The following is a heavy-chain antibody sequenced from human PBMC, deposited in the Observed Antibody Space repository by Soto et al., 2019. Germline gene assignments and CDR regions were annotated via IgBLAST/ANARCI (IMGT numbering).Heavy chain of an antibody. CDR3: ARDGCPNGVCFNDY. J-gene: IGHJ4*02. D-gene: IGHD2-8*01. CDR1: GFSFSSYA. V-gene: IGHV3-30*04. Sequence: QVKLVESGGGMVQPGRSLRLSCAASGFSFSSYAMHWVRQAPGKGLEWLSFISYDGRNEYYADSVKGRFTVSRDSSENTLYLQINTLKPEDTAVYYCARDGCPNGVCFNDYWGQGTLVTVSP. CDR2: ISYDGRNE.